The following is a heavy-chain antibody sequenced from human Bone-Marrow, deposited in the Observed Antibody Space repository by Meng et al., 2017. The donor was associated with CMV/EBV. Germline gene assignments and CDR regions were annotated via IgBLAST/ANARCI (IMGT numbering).Heavy chain of an antibody. V-gene: IGHV3-53*01. J-gene: IGHJ3*02. CDR1: GFTVSSNY. CDR3: ASPRIRSRTYGDDAFDI. CDR2: IYSGGST. Sequence: GESLKISCVASGFTVSSNYMSWVRQAPGKGLEWVSAIYSGGSTYYADSVKGRFTISRDNSKNTLYLQMNSLRAEDTAVYYCASPRIRSRTYGDDAFDIWGQGTMVTVSS. D-gene: IGHD2-8*01.